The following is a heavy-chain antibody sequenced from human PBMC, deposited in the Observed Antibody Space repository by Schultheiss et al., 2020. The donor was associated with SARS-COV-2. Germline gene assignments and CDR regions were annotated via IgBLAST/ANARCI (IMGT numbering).Heavy chain of an antibody. CDR3: ARDAGYCSNTGCYYFDY. D-gene: IGHD2-2*01. V-gene: IGHV1-2*02. CDR2: ISPDNGGT. Sequence: ASVKVSCKASGYTFTGYSLHWVRQAPGQGLEWMGWISPDNGGTNYAQNFQGGVTLTRDTSIRTAYMELTSLKSDDTAVYYCARDAGYCSNTGCYYFDYWGQGTLVTVSA. J-gene: IGHJ4*02. CDR1: GYTFTGYS.